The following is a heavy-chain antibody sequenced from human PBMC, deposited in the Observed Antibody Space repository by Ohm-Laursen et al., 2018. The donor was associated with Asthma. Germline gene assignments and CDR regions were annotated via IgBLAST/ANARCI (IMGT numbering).Heavy chain of an antibody. V-gene: IGHV4-59*01. CDR1: GGSISSDY. CDR2: IYYSGSS. J-gene: IGHJ4*02. D-gene: IGHD6-6*01. Sequence: GTLSLTCTVSGGSISSDYWSWIRQPPGKGLEWIGYIYYSGSSNSNPSLKSRVTISVDTSKNQVSLKLSSVTAADTAVYYCARGPFSHSISYWGQGTLVTVSS. CDR3: ARGPFSHSISY.